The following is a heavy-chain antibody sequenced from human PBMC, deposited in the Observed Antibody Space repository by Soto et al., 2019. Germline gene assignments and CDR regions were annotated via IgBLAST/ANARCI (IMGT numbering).Heavy chain of an antibody. D-gene: IGHD3-22*01. J-gene: IGHJ1*01. CDR2: ISVSGGST. CDR1: GFTFSSYA. Sequence: GGSLRLSCAASGFTFSSYAMSWVRQAPGKGLEWVSAISVSGGSTYYADSVKGRFTISRDNSKKSLELQMNSLRADDTAVYYCAKDERYYYDSSGYRRSEYSQHWGQGTLVTVSS. V-gene: IGHV3-23*01. CDR3: AKDERYYYDSSGYRRSEYSQH.